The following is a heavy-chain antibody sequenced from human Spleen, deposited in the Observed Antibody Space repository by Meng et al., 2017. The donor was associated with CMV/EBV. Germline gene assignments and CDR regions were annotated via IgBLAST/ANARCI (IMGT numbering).Heavy chain of an antibody. Sequence: QGQLQEAGPGPVKPSQTLSLTCTVSGGSISSGDYYWSWIRQPPGKGLEWIGYIYYSGSTYYNPSLKSRVTISVDTSKNQFSLKLSSVTAADTAVYYCARDGGYHRAAGPYWGQGTLVTVSS. CDR2: IYYSGST. D-gene: IGHD2-15*01. J-gene: IGHJ4*02. V-gene: IGHV4-30-4*08. CDR1: GGSISSGDYY. CDR3: ARDGGYHRAAGPY.